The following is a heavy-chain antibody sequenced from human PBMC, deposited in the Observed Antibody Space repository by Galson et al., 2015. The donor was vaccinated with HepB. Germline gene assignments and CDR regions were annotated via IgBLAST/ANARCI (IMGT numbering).Heavy chain of an antibody. Sequence: SCKASGYTFTGYYMHWVRQAPGQGLEWMGRINPNSGGTNYAQKFQGRVTMTRDTSVSTAYMELSRLRSDDTAVYYCAVALYCSGGSCYPSRYYYYMDVWGKGTTVTVSS. CDR3: AVALYCSGGSCYPSRYYYYMDV. CDR2: INPNSGGT. D-gene: IGHD2-15*01. V-gene: IGHV1-2*06. J-gene: IGHJ6*03. CDR1: GYTFTGYY.